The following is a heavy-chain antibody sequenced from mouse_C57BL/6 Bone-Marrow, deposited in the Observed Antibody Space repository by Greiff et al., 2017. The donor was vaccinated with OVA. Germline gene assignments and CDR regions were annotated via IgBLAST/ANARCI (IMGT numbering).Heavy chain of an antibody. D-gene: IGHD2-4*01. V-gene: IGHV5-6*01. CDR3: ATRRAYDYLYYAMDD. CDR2: ISSGGSYT. Sequence: EVQRVESGGDLVKPGGSLKLTCAASGFTFSSYGMSWVRQTPDKRLEWVATISSGGSYTYYPDSVKGRFTISGDPAKNTLYLQMSTLKSEDHAMYYCATRRAYDYLYYAMDDWGQGTSVTVSS. CDR1: GFTFSSYG. J-gene: IGHJ4*01.